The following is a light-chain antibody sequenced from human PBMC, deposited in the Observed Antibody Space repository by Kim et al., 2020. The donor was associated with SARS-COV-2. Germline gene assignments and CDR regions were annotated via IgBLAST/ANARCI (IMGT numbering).Light chain of an antibody. Sequence: NFMLTQPHSVSESPGKTVTISCTRSSGNIASTSVQWYQQRPGSSPTTVIYENNQRPSGVPDRFSGSIDTSSNSASLTISGLKTEDEADFYCQSSDSSDWVFGGGAQLTVL. CDR1: SGNIASTS. CDR3: QSSDSSDWV. CDR2: ENN. V-gene: IGLV6-57*01. J-gene: IGLJ3*02.